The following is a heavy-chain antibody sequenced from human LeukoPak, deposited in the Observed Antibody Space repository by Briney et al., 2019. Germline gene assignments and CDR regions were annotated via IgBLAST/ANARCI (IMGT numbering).Heavy chain of an antibody. J-gene: IGHJ5*02. D-gene: IGHD5-18*01. CDR2: IYYSGST. Sequence: SETLSLTCTVSGGSVSSGSYYWSWIRQPPGKGLEWIGYIYYSGSTYYNPSLKSRVTISVDTSKNQFSLKLSSVTAADTAVYYCARDTADTAMANRFDPWGQGTLVTVSS. CDR1: GGSVSSGSYY. CDR3: ARDTADTAMANRFDP. V-gene: IGHV4-30-4*08.